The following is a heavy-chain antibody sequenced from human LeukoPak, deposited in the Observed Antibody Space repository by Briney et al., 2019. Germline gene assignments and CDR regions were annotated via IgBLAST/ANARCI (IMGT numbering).Heavy chain of an antibody. J-gene: IGHJ1*01. CDR2: INPNSGGT. CDR1: GYTFTGYY. D-gene: IGHD3-22*01. Sequence: ASVKVSCKASGYTFTGYYMHWVRQAPGQGLEWMGRINPNSGGTNYAQKFQGRVTMTRDTSISIAYMELSRLRSDDTAVYYCARAGXITMIVYSEAIAAEYFXHWGQGTLXT. V-gene: IGHV1-2*06. CDR3: ARAGXITMIVYSEAIAAEYFXH.